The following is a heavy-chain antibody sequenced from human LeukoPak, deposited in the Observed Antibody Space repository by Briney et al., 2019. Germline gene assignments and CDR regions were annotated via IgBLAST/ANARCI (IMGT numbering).Heavy chain of an antibody. J-gene: IGHJ4*02. CDR1: GFTFSDYW. D-gene: IGHD3-10*01. CDR2: IRNDGGET. V-gene: IGHV3-74*01. CDR3: SRVRASFDY. Sequence: GGSLRLSCVGSGFTFSDYWMHWVRQAPGKGLVWVSRIRNDGGETNYADSVKGRFTISRDNAKNTLFLQMNSLRAEDTAVYYCSRVRASFDYWGQGTLVTVAS.